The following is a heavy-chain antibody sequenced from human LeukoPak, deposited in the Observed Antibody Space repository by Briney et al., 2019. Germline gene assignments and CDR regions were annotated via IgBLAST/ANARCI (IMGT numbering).Heavy chain of an antibody. CDR2: ISSNGGNT. CDR3: VRNYYDYLWGSHPLDY. CDR1: GFSFSTYA. V-gene: IGHV3-64D*09. D-gene: IGHD3-16*02. J-gene: IGHJ4*02. Sequence: QTGGSLRLSCSACGFSFSTYAMHWVRQAPGRGLEYVSGISSNGGNTYYADSVKGRFTISRDNSKNTLYLQMSSLRAEDTAMYYCVRNYYDYLWGSHPLDYWGQGTLVTVSS.